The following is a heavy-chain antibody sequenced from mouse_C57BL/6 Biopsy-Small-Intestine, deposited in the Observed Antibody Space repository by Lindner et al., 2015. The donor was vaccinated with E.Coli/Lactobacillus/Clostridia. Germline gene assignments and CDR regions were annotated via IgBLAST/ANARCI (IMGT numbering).Heavy chain of an antibody. CDR2: IYPGDGDT. D-gene: IGHD1-1*01. CDR3: ARGMDYGRALDY. V-gene: IGHV1-80*01. CDR1: GYAFSSYW. Sequence: VHLQESGAELVKPGASVKISCKASGYAFSSYWMNWVKQRPGKGLEWIGQIYPGDGDTNYNGKFKGQATLTADKSSSTAYMQLSSLTSEDSAVYFCARGMDYGRALDYWGQGTTLTVSS. J-gene: IGHJ2*01.